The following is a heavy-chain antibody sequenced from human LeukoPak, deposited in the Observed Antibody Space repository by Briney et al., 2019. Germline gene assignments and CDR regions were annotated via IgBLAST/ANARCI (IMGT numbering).Heavy chain of an antibody. D-gene: IGHD6-13*01. V-gene: IGHV3-30*04. CDR2: ISYEGSIK. Sequence: GGSLRLSCAASGFTFSRHAMHWVRQAPDKGLEWVAVISYEGSIKYYADSVKGRFTISRDNSKNTLYLQLNSLRSEDTAVYYCARVPAAGHFDYWGQGTLVTVSS. CDR1: GFTFSRHA. CDR3: ARVPAAGHFDY. J-gene: IGHJ4*02.